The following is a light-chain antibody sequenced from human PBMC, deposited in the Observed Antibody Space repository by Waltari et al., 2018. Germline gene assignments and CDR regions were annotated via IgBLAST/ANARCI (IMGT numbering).Light chain of an antibody. CDR1: ESVGSA. V-gene: IGKV3-15*01. CDR3: QQYNYWRT. J-gene: IGKJ1*01. CDR2: GAS. Sequence: EIVMTQSPDALSVSPGESATLSCRASESVGSALAWYQQRPGQPPRLLIYGASTRATGIPARFSGSGSGTEFTLTISSLQSEEFAVYYCQQYNYWRTFGQGTKVEIK.